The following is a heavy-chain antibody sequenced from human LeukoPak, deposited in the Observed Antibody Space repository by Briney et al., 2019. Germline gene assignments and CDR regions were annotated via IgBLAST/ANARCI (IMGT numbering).Heavy chain of an antibody. V-gene: IGHV3-23*01. CDR3: ARTDYGGKPYYFDY. CDR1: GFTFSSSA. J-gene: IGHJ4*02. Sequence: GGSLRLSCAASGFTFSSSAMNWVRQAPGKGLEWVSGISSSGDSTHYADSVKGRFTISRDNSKNTLYLQMNSLRAEDTAVYYCARTDYGGKPYYFDYWGQGTLVTVSS. CDR2: ISSSGDST. D-gene: IGHD4-23*01.